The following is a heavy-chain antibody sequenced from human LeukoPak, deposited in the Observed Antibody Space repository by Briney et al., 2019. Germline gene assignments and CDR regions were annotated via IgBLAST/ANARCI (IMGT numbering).Heavy chain of an antibody. CDR2: MNPNSGNT. CDR1: GYTFTSYD. CDR3: AIDYGGNLDYYGMDV. J-gene: IGHJ6*02. D-gene: IGHD4-23*01. V-gene: IGHV1-8*01. Sequence: ASVKVSCKASGYTFTSYDINWVRQATGQGLEWMGWMNPNSGNTGYAQKFQGRVTMTWNTSISTAYMELSSLRSEDTAVYYCAIDYGGNLDYYGMDVWGQGTTVTVSS.